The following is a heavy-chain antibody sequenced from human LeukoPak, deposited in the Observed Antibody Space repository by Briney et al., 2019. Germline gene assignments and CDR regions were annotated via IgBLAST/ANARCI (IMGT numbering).Heavy chain of an antibody. Sequence: GGSLRLSCAASGFTVSSNYMSWVHQAPGKGLEWVSVIYSGGSTYYADSVKGRFTISRDNSKNTLYLQMNSLRAEDTAVYYCARERESSGWYPYYFDYWGQGTLVTVSS. D-gene: IGHD6-19*01. CDR2: IYSGGST. CDR1: GFTVSSNY. CDR3: ARERESSGWYPYYFDY. V-gene: IGHV3-53*01. J-gene: IGHJ4*02.